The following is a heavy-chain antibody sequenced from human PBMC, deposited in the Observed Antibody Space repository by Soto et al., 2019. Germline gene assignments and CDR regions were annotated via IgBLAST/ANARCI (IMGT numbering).Heavy chain of an antibody. CDR1: GGSISSAAYY. Sequence: VQLQESGPGLVKPSQTLSLTCTVSGGSISSAAYYWSWIRQHPGKGLEWFGYISHSGSTYYTPSLKSRVTISADTSTNQFSLNLTSVPAAATAVYSCAREYTYGSNFFDCWGQGALVTVSS. V-gene: IGHV4-31*03. CDR2: ISHSGST. J-gene: IGHJ4*02. CDR3: AREYTYGSNFFDC. D-gene: IGHD5-18*01.